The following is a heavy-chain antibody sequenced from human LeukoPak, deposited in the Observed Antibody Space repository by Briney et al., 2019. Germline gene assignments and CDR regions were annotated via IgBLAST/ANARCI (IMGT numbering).Heavy chain of an antibody. CDR2: IKPDGSEI. J-gene: IGHJ6*03. D-gene: IGHD3-10*01. V-gene: IGHV3-7*01. Sequence: GGSLRLSCAASGFSFSRYWMSWVRQAPVRGLEWVANIKPDGSEIYYVDSVKGRFTISRDNSKNTLYLQMNSLRAEDTAVYYCAKWATTYYYGSGSPPLGYYMDVWGKGTTVTISS. CDR3: AKWATTYYYGSGSPPLGYYMDV. CDR1: GFSFSRYW.